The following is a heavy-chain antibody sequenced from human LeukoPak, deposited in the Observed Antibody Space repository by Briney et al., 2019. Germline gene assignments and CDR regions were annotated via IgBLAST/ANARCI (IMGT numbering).Heavy chain of an antibody. V-gene: IGHV4-34*01. CDR2: INHSGST. D-gene: IGHD3-10*01. CDR3: ARHSGWRSYYYYYYMDV. Sequence: PSETLSLTCAVYGGSFSGYYWSWIRQPPGKGLEWIGEINHSGSTNYNPSLKSRVTISVDTSKNQFSLKLSSVTAADTAVYYCARHSGWRSYYYYYYMDVWGKGTTVTISS. J-gene: IGHJ6*03. CDR1: GGSFSGYY.